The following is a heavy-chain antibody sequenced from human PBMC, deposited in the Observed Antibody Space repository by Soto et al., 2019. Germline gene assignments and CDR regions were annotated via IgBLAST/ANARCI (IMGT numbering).Heavy chain of an antibody. CDR3: ANDLSMAAFLV. CDR2: IYYIGST. V-gene: IGHV4-31*03. J-gene: IGHJ3*01. D-gene: IGHD6-6*01. CDR1: GGSISSGGYY. Sequence: SETLSLTCTVSGGSISSGGYYWNWIRQHPGKGLEWIGYIYYIGSTYYNPSLKSRVTISLDTSKNQFSLKLSSVTAADTAVYYCANDLSMAAFLVWGQGTMVTVSS.